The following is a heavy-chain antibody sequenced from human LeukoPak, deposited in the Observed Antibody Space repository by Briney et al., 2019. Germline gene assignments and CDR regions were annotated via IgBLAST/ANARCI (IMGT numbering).Heavy chain of an antibody. CDR2: INPDIGDA. Sequence: ASVKVSCKASGYTFTGFFMHWVRQAPGQGLEWMGWINPDIGDAYYAQKFQGRVTMTRDRSINTAYMELSRLTSDDTAVYYCARMDLDGGDSIGFDSWGQGTLVTVSS. CDR3: ARMDLDGGDSIGFDS. CDR1: GYTFTGFF. D-gene: IGHD2-21*02. V-gene: IGHV1-2*02. J-gene: IGHJ5*01.